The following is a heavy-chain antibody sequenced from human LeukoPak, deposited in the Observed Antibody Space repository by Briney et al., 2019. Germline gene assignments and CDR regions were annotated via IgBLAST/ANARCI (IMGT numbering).Heavy chain of an antibody. D-gene: IGHD2-15*01. Sequence: GGSLRLSCAASGLTFSRSWMSWVRQAPGKGLEWVANINENGNEKYYVDSVKGRFIVSRDNARNSLYLQMNNLRAEDTAVYYCARAGDGTAPRDYWGQGTLVPVSS. J-gene: IGHJ4*02. V-gene: IGHV3-7*01. CDR3: ARAGDGTAPRDY. CDR1: GLTFSRSW. CDR2: INENGNEK.